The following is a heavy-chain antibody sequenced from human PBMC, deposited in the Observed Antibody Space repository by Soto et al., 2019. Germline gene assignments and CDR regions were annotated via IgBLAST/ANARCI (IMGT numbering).Heavy chain of an antibody. Sequence: SSETLSLTCTVSGGSVSSGSYYWSWIRQPPGKGLEWIGYIYYSGSTNYNPSLESRVTISVDTSKNQFSLKLSSVTAADTAVYYCARGSMIVVAYYFDYWGQGTLVTVSS. D-gene: IGHD3-22*01. CDR1: GGSVSSGSYY. V-gene: IGHV4-61*01. J-gene: IGHJ4*02. CDR2: IYYSGST. CDR3: ARGSMIVVAYYFDY.